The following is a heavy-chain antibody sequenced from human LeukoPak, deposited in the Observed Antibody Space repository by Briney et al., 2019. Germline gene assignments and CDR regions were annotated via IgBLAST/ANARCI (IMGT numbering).Heavy chain of an antibody. CDR1: GGSISSGGYY. Sequence: SETLSLTCTVSGGSISSGGYYWSWIRQPPGKGLEWIGYIYHSGSTYYNPSLKSRVTISVDRSKNQFSLKLSSVTAADTAVYYCASRNQWELLWGQGTLVTVSS. J-gene: IGHJ4*02. D-gene: IGHD1-26*01. CDR3: ASRNQWELL. V-gene: IGHV4-30-2*01. CDR2: IYHSGST.